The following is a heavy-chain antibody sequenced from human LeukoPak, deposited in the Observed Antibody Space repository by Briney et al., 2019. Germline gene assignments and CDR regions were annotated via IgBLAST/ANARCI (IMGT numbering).Heavy chain of an antibody. V-gene: IGHV4-39*01. CDR1: GGSISRSSYY. CDR3: ARRNRGRKDYFDY. Sequence: SETLSLTCTVSGGSISRSSYYWGWIRQPPGKGLEWIGSIYYSGSTYYNPSLKSRVTISVYTSKNQFSLKLSSVTAADTAVYYCARRNRGRKDYFDYWGQGTLVTVSS. D-gene: IGHD1-14*01. CDR2: IYYSGST. J-gene: IGHJ4*02.